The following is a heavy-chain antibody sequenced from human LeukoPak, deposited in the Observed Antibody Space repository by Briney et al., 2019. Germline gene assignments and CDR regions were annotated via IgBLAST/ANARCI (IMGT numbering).Heavy chain of an antibody. Sequence: GGSLRLSCAGSGFTFNNAWMTWVRQAPGRGLEWVGRIKSKTDGGTTDYAAPVKDRFTISRDDSKSTLYLQMNSLQTEDTGVYYCTTELVWFGVLAHWGQGTLATVSS. J-gene: IGHJ4*02. CDR1: GFTFNNAW. V-gene: IGHV3-15*01. CDR2: IKSKTDGGTT. CDR3: TTELVWFGVLAH. D-gene: IGHD3-10*01.